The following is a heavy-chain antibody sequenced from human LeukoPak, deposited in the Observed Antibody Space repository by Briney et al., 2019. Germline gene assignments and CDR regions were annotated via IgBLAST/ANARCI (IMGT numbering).Heavy chain of an antibody. D-gene: IGHD3-16*01. CDR2: IYAGDSDT. J-gene: IGHJ6*03. V-gene: IGHV5-51*01. CDR3: ARRGGGRDYYYMDV. CDR1: GYSFTSYW. Sequence: GASLKISCKGSGYSFTSYWIGWVRQMPGKGLEWMGFIYAGDSDTTYSPSFQGQVTISADKSINTVYLQWSNLKASDTATYYCARRGGGRDYYYMDVWGKGTTVTVSS.